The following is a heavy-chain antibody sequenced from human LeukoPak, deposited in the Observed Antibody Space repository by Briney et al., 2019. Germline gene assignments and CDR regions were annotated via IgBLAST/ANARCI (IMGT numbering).Heavy chain of an antibody. CDR2: ISSSGSTI. D-gene: IGHD1-26*01. V-gene: IGHV3-11*01. CDR3: ARDWAIVGASAGDY. J-gene: IGHJ4*02. CDR1: GFTFSDYY. Sequence: GGSLRFSCAASGFTFSDYYMSWIRQAPGKGLEWVSYISSSGSTIYYADSVKGRFTISRDNAENSLYLQMNSLRAEDTAVYYCARDWAIVGASAGDYWGQGTLVTVSS.